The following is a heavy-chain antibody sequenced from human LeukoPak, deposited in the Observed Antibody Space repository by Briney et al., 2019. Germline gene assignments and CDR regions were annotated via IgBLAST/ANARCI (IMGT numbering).Heavy chain of an antibody. CDR3: AKDRKVWGSYRSPFDY. CDR1: GFTFSSYA. Sequence: GGSLRLSCAASGFTFSSYAMSWVRQAPGKGLEWVSAISGSGGSTYYADSVKGRFTISRDNSKNTLYLQMNSLRAEDTAVYYCAKDRKVWGSYRSPFDYWGQGTLVTVSS. CDR2: ISGSGGST. D-gene: IGHD3-16*02. V-gene: IGHV3-23*01. J-gene: IGHJ4*02.